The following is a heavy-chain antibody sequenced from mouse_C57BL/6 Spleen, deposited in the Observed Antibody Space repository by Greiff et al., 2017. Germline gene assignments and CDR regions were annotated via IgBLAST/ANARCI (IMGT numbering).Heavy chain of an antibody. CDR1: GYTFTSYW. Sequence: VQLQQPGAELVKPGASVKLSCKASGYTFTSYWMQWVKQRPGQGLEWIGEIDPSDSYTNYNQKFKGKATLTVDTSSSTAYLQLSSLTSEDSAVYYCARGGYSNYEAGFAYWGQGTLVTVSA. V-gene: IGHV1-50*01. J-gene: IGHJ3*01. CDR2: IDPSDSYT. CDR3: ARGGYSNYEAGFAY. D-gene: IGHD2-5*01.